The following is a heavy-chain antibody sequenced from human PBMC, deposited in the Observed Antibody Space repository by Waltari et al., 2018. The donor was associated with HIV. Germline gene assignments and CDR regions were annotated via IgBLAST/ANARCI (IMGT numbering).Heavy chain of an antibody. Sequence: QEQLLQSGPRLVRPSQILSRSCNVSGVSLPRASHDWGWIRFRPQEVLGGIGYIHSAGYISSNPSLSVLVTLSMVTPNNEFSLILTSMTRSDSGLYYGARGERDGAGDYHHFDQWGQGTPVTVS. V-gene: IGHV4-31*01. J-gene: IGHJ5*02. CDR1: GVSLPRASHD. CDR3: ARGERDGAGDYHHFDQ. CDR2: IHSAGYI. D-gene: IGHD4-17*01.